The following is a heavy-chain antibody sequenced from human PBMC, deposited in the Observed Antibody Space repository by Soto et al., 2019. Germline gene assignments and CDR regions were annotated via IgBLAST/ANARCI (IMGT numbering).Heavy chain of an antibody. D-gene: IGHD4-17*01. V-gene: IGHV1-18*04. CDR1: GYTFTTYG. J-gene: IGHJ4*01. CDR3: ARVGKAGDYGDYGRYYCDY. CDR2: ISAYSGNT. Sequence: QVQLVQSGAEVTQPGASVKVSCKASGYTFTTYGITWVRQAPGPGLEWLGWISAYSGNTNYAQTLHGRRTVTTDTSTTTAYMDRRRLRSDDTAVYYCARVGKAGDYGDYGRYYCDYWGHGTLVTFSS.